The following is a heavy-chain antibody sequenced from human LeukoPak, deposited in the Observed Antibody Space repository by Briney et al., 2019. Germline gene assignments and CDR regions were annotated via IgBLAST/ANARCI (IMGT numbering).Heavy chain of an antibody. Sequence: SETLSLTCTVYGGSFSGCYWTWIRQPPGKGLEWFGEINLSGNINYNPSLKSRVSMSVDSSKNQLSLRLSSVTAADTAVYYCIRGEVGTRLRDWGQGTLVTVSS. V-gene: IGHV4-34*01. CDR3: IRGEVGTRLRD. CDR1: GGSFSGCY. D-gene: IGHD1-7*01. CDR2: INLSGNI. J-gene: IGHJ4*02.